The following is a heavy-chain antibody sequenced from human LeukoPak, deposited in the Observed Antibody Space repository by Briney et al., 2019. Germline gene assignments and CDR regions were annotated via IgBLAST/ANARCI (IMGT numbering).Heavy chain of an antibody. J-gene: IGHJ6*02. V-gene: IGHV4-59*01. CDR1: GGSISSYY. Sequence: PSETLSPTCTVSGGSISSYYWNWVRQPPGKGLEWIGYIYYSGTTNYNPSLKSRVTISVDTSKKQFSLKLSSVTAADTAVYYCARDRGAIYYYYGMGVWGQGTTVTVSS. CDR2: IYYSGTT. D-gene: IGHD1-26*01. CDR3: ARDRGAIYYYYGMGV.